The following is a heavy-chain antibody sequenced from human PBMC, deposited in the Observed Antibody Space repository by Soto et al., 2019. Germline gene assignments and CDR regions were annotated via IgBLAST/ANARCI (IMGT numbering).Heavy chain of an antibody. V-gene: IGHV3-23*01. J-gene: IGHJ1*01. CDR2: ISGSGGST. D-gene: IGHD4-17*01. CDR1: GFTFSSYA. Sequence: EVQLLESGGGLVQPGGSLRLSCAASGFTFSSYAMSWVRQAPGKGLEWVSAISGSGGSTYYADSVKGRFTISRDNPKNTLYLQMNSLRAEDTAVYYCATYYGDYAGYFQHWGQGTLVTVSS. CDR3: ATYYGDYAGYFQH.